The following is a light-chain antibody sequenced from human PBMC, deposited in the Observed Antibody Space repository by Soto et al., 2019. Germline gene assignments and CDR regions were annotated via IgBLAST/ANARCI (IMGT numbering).Light chain of an antibody. CDR3: QEYGSSPLT. CDR1: QSVSTN. CDR2: GAS. V-gene: IGKV3-15*01. J-gene: IGKJ4*01. Sequence: EIVMTQSPATLSLSPGDRATLSCRASQSVSTNVAWYQQKPGQALRLLMYGASTRATGIPARFSGSGSGTEFTLTISSLQSEDFAVYYCQEYGSSPLTFGGGTKVDIK.